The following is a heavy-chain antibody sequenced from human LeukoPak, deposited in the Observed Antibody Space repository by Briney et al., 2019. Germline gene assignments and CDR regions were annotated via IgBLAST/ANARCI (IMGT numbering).Heavy chain of an antibody. CDR3: ARDALEGGSVNRFDP. Sequence: SETLSLTCTVSGDSISSYYWTWIRQPPGKGLEWIGYIHYSGSTYYNPSLKGRITISMDTSKNQFSLKLSSVTAADTAVYYCARDALEGGSVNRFDPWGQGTLLTVSS. J-gene: IGHJ5*02. CDR2: IHYSGST. CDR1: GDSISSYY. V-gene: IGHV4-59*06. D-gene: IGHD5-12*01.